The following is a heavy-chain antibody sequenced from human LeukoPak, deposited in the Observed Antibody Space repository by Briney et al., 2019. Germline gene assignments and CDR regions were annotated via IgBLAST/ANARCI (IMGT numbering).Heavy chain of an antibody. CDR3: ARGYDGYNYDY. V-gene: IGHV4-30-2*01. CDR1: GGSISSGGYS. Sequence: PSETLSLTCAVSGGSISSGGYSWSWIRQPPGKGLEWIGYIYHSGSTYYNPSLKSRVTISVDRSKNQFSLKLSPVTAADTAVYYCARGYDGYNYDYWGQGTLVTVSS. J-gene: IGHJ4*02. CDR2: IYHSGST. D-gene: IGHD5-24*01.